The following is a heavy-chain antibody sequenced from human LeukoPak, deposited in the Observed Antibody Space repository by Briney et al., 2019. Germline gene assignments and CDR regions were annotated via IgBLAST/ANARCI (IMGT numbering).Heavy chain of an antibody. CDR2: INHNGNVN. Sequence: GGSLRLSCPVSGITFSGYWVHWIRQAPGKGLEWVASINHNGNVNYYVDSVKGRFTISRDNAKNSLYLQMSNLRAEDTAVYFCARGGGLDVWGQGATVTVSS. J-gene: IGHJ6*02. CDR1: GITFSGYW. CDR3: ARGGGLDV. V-gene: IGHV3-7*03. D-gene: IGHD3-16*01.